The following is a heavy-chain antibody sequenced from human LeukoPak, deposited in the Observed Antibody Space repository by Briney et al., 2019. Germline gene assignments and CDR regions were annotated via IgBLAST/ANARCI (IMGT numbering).Heavy chain of an antibody. CDR3: AGSGITMVRGVIITDYYYYGMDV. V-gene: IGHV3-43*01. CDR1: GFTFSSYA. D-gene: IGHD3-10*01. J-gene: IGHJ6*02. CDR2: ISWDGGST. Sequence: PGGSLRLSCAASGFTFSSYAMSWVRQAPGKGLEWVSLISWDGGSTYYADSVKGRFTISRDNSKNSLYLQMNSLRTEDTALYYCAGSGITMVRGVIITDYYYYGMDVWGQGTTVTVS.